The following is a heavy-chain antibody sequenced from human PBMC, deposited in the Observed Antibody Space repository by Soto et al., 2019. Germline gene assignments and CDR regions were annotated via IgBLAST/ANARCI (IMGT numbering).Heavy chain of an antibody. CDR3: ARPRGYGVFDAYDI. CDR1: GFTFSSYA. V-gene: IGHV3-23*01. CDR2: ISGSGGST. D-gene: IGHD4-17*01. J-gene: IGHJ3*02. Sequence: EGQLLESGGGFVQPGGSLRLSCAASGFTFSSYAMSWVRQAPGKGLEWVSAISGSGGSTYYADSVKGRFTISRDNSMNALYLQMNSLRIEDTAVYYCARPRGYGVFDAYDIWGQGTMVTVSS.